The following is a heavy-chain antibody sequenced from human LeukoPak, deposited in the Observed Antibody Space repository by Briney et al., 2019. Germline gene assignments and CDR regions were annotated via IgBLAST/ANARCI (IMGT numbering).Heavy chain of an antibody. CDR2: ISGSGGST. J-gene: IGHJ4*02. Sequence: PGGSLRLSCAASEFTFSSYAMSWVRQAPGKGLEWVSAISGSGGSTYYADSVKGRFTISRDNSKNTLYLQMNSLRAEDTAVYYCAKDGMATTRYPRYFDYWGQGTLVTVSS. V-gene: IGHV3-23*01. D-gene: IGHD5-24*01. CDR3: AKDGMATTRYPRYFDY. CDR1: EFTFSSYA.